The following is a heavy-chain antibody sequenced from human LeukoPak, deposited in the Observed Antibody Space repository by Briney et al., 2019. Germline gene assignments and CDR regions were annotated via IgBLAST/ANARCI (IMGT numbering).Heavy chain of an antibody. CDR1: GFTFSSYW. J-gene: IGHJ6*03. V-gene: IGHV3-74*01. CDR2: INSGGSST. CDR3: ARMRGSSGWGYYYYYMDV. D-gene: IGHD6-19*01. Sequence: PGGSLRLSCTASGFTFSSYWMHWVRQAPGKGLVWVSRINSGGSSTSYADSVKGRFTISRDNAKNTLYLQMNSLRAEDTAVYYCARMRGSSGWGYYYYYMDVWGKGTTVTISS.